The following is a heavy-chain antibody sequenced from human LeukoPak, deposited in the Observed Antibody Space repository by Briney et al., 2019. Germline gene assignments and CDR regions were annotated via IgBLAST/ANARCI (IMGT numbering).Heavy chain of an antibody. J-gene: IGHJ3*02. CDR2: IYTGGST. V-gene: IGHV4-61*02. CDR3: ASSYSSGWSQAFDI. D-gene: IGHD6-19*01. Sequence: NPSETLSLTCTVSGGSISSGSYYWSWIRQPAGKGLEWIGRIYTGGSTNYNPSLKSRVTISVDTSKNQFSLKLSSVTAADTAVYYCASSYSSGWSQAFDIWGQGTMVTVSS. CDR1: GGSISSGSYY.